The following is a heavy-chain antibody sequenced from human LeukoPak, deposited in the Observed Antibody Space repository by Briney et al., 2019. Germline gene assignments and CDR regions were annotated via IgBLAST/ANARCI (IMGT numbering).Heavy chain of an antibody. Sequence: GASVKVSCKASGYTFTSYGISWVRQAPGQGLEWMGWMNPNSGNTGYAQKFQGRVTMTRNTSISTAYMELSSLRSEDTAVYYRAAGSYYYYYGMDVWGQGTTVTVSS. V-gene: IGHV1-8*02. CDR2: MNPNSGNT. D-gene: IGHD1-26*01. J-gene: IGHJ6*02. CDR1: GYTFTSYG. CDR3: AAGSYYYYYGMDV.